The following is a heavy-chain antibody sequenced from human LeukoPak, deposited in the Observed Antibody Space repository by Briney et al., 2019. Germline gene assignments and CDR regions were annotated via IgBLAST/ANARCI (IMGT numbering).Heavy chain of an antibody. J-gene: IGHJ4*02. CDR2: INNEGIIT. D-gene: IGHD6-19*01. CDR3: AGGGSIEVAGY. V-gene: IGHV3-74*01. Sequence: GGSLRLSCAASEFSFSRYWMHWVRQAPGKGLVWASRINNEGIITHYADSVKGRFTISRDNAKNTLYLQMNSLRVEDTAVYYCAGGGSIEVAGYWGQGTLVTVSS. CDR1: EFSFSRYW.